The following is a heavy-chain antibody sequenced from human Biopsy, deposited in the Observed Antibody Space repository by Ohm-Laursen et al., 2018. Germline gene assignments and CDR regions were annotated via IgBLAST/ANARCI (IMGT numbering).Heavy chain of an antibody. Sequence: SLRLSCAASGFTFSDYYMSWVRQAPGQGLKWLSYISRSGSIIDYADSVKGRFTISRDNAQNTLYLQMNSLRADDTAVYYCARDWGGDYGGNIDYYYFYGMDVWGQGTTVIVSS. V-gene: IGHV3-11*01. CDR1: GFTFSDYY. CDR2: ISRSGSII. D-gene: IGHD4-23*01. CDR3: ARDWGGDYGGNIDYYYFYGMDV. J-gene: IGHJ6*02.